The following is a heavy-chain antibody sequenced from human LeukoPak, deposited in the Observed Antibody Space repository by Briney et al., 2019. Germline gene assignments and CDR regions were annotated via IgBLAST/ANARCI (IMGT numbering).Heavy chain of an antibody. J-gene: IGHJ6*03. D-gene: IGHD6-19*01. CDR1: GGTFSSYA. V-gene: IGHV1-69*04. CDR2: IIPILGIA. Sequence: SVKVSCKASGGTFSSYAISWVRQAPGQGLEWMGRIIPILGIANYTQKFQGRVTITADESTSTAYMELSSLRSEDTAVYYCARGGHSSSPYYYYYMDVWGKGTTVTVSS. CDR3: ARGGHSSSPYYYYYMDV.